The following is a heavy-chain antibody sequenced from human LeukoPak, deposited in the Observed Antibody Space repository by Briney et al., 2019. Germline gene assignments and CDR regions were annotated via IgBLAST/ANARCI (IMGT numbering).Heavy chain of an antibody. Sequence: PGGSLRLSCAASGFTFSSYGMHWVRQAPGKGLEWVAFIRYDGSNKYYADSVKGRFTISRDNSKNTLYLQMNSLRAEDTAVYYCAREGRWLRTDPCFDYWGQGTLVTVSS. CDR3: AREGRWLRTDPCFDY. J-gene: IGHJ4*02. CDR1: GFTFSSYG. V-gene: IGHV3-30*02. CDR2: IRYDGSNK. D-gene: IGHD5-24*01.